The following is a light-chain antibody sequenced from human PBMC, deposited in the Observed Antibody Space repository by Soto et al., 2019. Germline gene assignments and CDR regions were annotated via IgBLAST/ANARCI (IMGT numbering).Light chain of an antibody. V-gene: IGLV1-40*01. CDR1: WSNIGAGYD. CDR3: QSYDTTLSGAGV. CDR2: GNT. Sequence: QSVLTQPPSVSGAPGQRVTISCAGSWSNIGAGYDVHWYHQLPGAAPKLLIYGNTNRPSGVPDRFSGSKSGTSASLAITGLQAEDEDDYYCQSYDTTLSGAGVFGGGTKVTVL. J-gene: IGLJ3*02.